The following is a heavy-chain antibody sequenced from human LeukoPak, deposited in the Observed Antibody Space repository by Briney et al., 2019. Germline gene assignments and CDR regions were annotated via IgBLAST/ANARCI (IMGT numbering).Heavy chain of an antibody. CDR2: IKQDGSEK. V-gene: IGHV3-7*01. J-gene: IGHJ6*03. Sequence: GGSLRLSCAASGFSISTYWMNWVRQAPGKGLEWVASIKQDGSEKYYVDSVKGGFTISRDNAKNSLYLQMNSLRAEDTAVYLCAAVTRYYMDVWGKGTTVIISS. D-gene: IGHD4-17*01. CDR1: GFSISTYW. CDR3: AAVTRYYMDV.